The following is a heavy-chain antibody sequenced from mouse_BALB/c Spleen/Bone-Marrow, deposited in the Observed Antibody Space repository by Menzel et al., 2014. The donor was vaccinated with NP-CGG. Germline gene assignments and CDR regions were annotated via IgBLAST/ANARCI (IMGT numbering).Heavy chain of an antibody. CDR2: IWTGGGT. V-gene: IGHV2-9-2*01. J-gene: IGHJ4*01. CDR1: GFSLXSYD. CDR3: VRDKGLRSYYAMDY. D-gene: IGHD2-4*01. Sequence: VHLVESGPGLVAPSQSLSITCTVSGFSLXSYDISWIRQPPGRGLEWLGVIWTGGGTNYNSAFMSRLTISKDNSKSXVFLKMNSLQTDDTAIYYCVRDKGLRSYYAMDYWGQGTSVTVSS.